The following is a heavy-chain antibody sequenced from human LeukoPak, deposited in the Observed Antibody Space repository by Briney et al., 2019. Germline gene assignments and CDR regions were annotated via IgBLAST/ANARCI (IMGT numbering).Heavy chain of an antibody. V-gene: IGHV1-69*05. J-gene: IGHJ4*02. CDR3: ARGDSGSYYRPDY. Sequence: SVKVSCKASGGTFSSYAISWVRQAPGQGLEWMGGIIPIFGTANYAQKFQGRVTITTDESTSTAYMELSSLRSEDTAVYYCARGDSGSYYRPDYWGQGTLVTVSS. CDR1: GGTFSSYA. CDR2: IIPIFGTA. D-gene: IGHD1-26*01.